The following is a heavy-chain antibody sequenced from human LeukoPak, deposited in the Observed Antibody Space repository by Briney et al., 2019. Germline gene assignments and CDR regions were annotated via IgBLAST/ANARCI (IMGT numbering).Heavy chain of an antibody. Sequence: SETLSLTCTVSGGSISSGSYYWSWIRQPAGKGLEWIGRIYTSGSTNYNPSLKGRVTISVDTSKNQFSLKLSSVTAADTAVYYCARIYSSSFDYWGQGTLVTVSS. CDR3: ARIYSSSFDY. CDR1: GGSISSGSYY. D-gene: IGHD6-6*01. CDR2: IYTSGST. V-gene: IGHV4-61*02. J-gene: IGHJ4*02.